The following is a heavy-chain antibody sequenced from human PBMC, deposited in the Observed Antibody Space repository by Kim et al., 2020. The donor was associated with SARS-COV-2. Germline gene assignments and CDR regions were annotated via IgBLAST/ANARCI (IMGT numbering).Heavy chain of an antibody. CDR3: AREWSSYGSSSAIADRDY. Sequence: GGSLRLSCEASGFTFSTYTINWVRQAPGRGLEWVSAISSSGTYIYYADSVKGRFTISRDNSKNSLNLQMSNLRAEDTAVYYCAREWSSYGSSSAIADRDYWGQGTRDSVSS. D-gene: IGHD5-18*01. CDR1: GFTFSTYT. J-gene: IGHJ4*02. V-gene: IGHV3-21*01. CDR2: ISSSGTYI.